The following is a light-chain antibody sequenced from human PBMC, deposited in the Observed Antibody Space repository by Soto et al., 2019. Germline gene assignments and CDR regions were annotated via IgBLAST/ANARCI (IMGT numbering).Light chain of an antibody. CDR3: QSYVSSLRYL. V-gene: IGLV1-40*01. J-gene: IGLJ1*01. CDR1: SSNIGAGYH. Sequence: QSALTQPPSVSGAPGQRVTMSCTVSSSNIGAGYHVHWYQQLPGTAPKLLIYTNRYRPSGVPDRFSGSRSGNSASLAITGLQAEDEADYYCQSYVSSLRYLFGTGTKVTVL. CDR2: TNR.